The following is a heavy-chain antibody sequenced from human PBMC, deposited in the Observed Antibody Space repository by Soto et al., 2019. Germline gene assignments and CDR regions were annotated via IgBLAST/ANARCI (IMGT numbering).Heavy chain of an antibody. V-gene: IGHV1-69*12. Sequence: QVQLVQSGAEVKKPGSSVTVSCKASGGTFSSYTISWVRQAPGQGPEWMGGIIPIFGTANYAQKFQGRVTITADEYTSTAYMELSSLRSEDTAVYYCARGNHRWLQLWYFDLWGRGTPVTVSS. D-gene: IGHD5-12*01. J-gene: IGHJ2*01. CDR1: GGTFSSYT. CDR3: ARGNHRWLQLWYFDL. CDR2: IIPIFGTA.